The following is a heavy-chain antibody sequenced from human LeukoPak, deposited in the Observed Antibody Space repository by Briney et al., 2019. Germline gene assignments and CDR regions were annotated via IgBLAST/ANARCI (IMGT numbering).Heavy chain of an antibody. CDR3: ARHGGITMIEDAFDI. D-gene: IGHD3-22*01. J-gene: IGHJ3*02. V-gene: IGHV4-38-2*01. CDR2: IYHSGST. Sequence: PSETLSLTCAVSGYSISSGYYWGWIRQPPGKGLEWIGSIYHSGSTYYNPSLKSRVTISVDTSKNQFSLKLSSVTAADTAVYYCARHGGITMIEDAFDIWGQGTMVTVSS. CDR1: GYSISSGYY.